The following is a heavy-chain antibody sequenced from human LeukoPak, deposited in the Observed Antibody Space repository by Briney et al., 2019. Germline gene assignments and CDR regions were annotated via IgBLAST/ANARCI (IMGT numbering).Heavy chain of an antibody. CDR2: TQNRANSHIT. CDR3: ARDTDTAMDV. J-gene: IGHJ6*02. V-gene: IGHV3-72*01. Sequence: PGGSPRLSCAASGFTFSSYAMSWVRQAPGKGLEWIGRTQNRANSHITQYAASVNGRFIASRDDSKNSLYLQMNSLKTEDTAVYYCARDTDTAMDVWGQGTTVTVSS. CDR1: GFTFSSYA.